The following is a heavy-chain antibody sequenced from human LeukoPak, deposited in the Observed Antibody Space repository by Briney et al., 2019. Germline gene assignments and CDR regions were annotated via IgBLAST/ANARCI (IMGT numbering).Heavy chain of an antibody. V-gene: IGHV3-48*03. D-gene: IGHD6-13*01. CDR1: GFSLRSSE. Sequence: QPGGSLRLSCAASGFSLRSSEMNWVRQAPGKGPEWVAHINSADNVEYYTDSVRGRFTMSRDNAKDLLYLHLDSLRDEDTAVYYCARDIRGQLTTDYWGQGTLVTVSS. J-gene: IGHJ4*02. CDR3: ARDIRGQLTTDY. CDR2: INSADNVE.